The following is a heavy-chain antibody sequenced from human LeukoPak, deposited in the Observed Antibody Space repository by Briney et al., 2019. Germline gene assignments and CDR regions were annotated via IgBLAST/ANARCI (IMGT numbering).Heavy chain of an antibody. D-gene: IGHD6-13*01. CDR1: GFTFGDYA. CDR2: IRSKAYGETT. V-gene: IGHV3-49*04. J-gene: IGHJ6*02. CDR3: TSAAAGRGTYFYFGMDV. Sequence: GGSLRLSCTASGFTFGDYAMSWVRQAPGKGLEWVGFIRSKAYGETTEYAASVKGRFTISRDDSKITAYLQMNSLKTEDTAVYYCTSAAAGRGTYFYFGMDVWGQGTTVTVSS.